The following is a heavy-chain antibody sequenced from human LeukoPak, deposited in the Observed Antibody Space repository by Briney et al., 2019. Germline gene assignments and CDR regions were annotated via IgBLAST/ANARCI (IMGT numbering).Heavy chain of an antibody. CDR3: AKDHKDFPYYYDSSGYYSGVSQDY. V-gene: IGHV3-30*02. CDR2: IRYDGSNK. D-gene: IGHD3-22*01. CDR1: GFTFSSYG. Sequence: GGSLRLSCAASGFTFSSYGMHWVRQAPGKGREWVAFIRYDGSNKYYADSVKGRFTIYRDNYENTLYLKMNSLRAEDRSVYDFAKDHKDFPYYYDSSGYYSGVSQDYWGQGSLVTLSS. J-gene: IGHJ4*02.